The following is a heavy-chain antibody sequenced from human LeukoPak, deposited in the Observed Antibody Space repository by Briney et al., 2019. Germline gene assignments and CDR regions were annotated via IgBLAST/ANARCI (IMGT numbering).Heavy chain of an antibody. D-gene: IGHD2-2*01. J-gene: IGHJ4*02. CDR2: IYHSGST. CDR1: GGSISSSNW. Sequence: SGTLSLTCAVSGGSISSSNWWSWVRQPPGKGLEWIGEIYHSGSTNYNPSLKSRVTISVDKSKNQFSLKLSSVTAADTAVYYCARDYCSSTSCLFDYWGQGTLVTVSS. CDR3: ARDYCSSTSCLFDY. V-gene: IGHV4-4*02.